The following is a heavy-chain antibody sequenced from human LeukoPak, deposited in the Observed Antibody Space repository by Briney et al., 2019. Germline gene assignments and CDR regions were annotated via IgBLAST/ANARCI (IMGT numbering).Heavy chain of an antibody. J-gene: IGHJ4*02. D-gene: IGHD6-13*01. V-gene: IGHV3-7*01. Sequence: PGGSLRLSCAASGFTLSSYWMSWVRQAPGKGLEWVANIKQDGSEKYYVDSVKGRFTISRDNAKNSLYLQMNSLRAEDTAVYYCARDSSSWYYFDYWGQGTLVTVSS. CDR2: IKQDGSEK. CDR3: ARDSSSWYYFDY. CDR1: GFTLSSYW.